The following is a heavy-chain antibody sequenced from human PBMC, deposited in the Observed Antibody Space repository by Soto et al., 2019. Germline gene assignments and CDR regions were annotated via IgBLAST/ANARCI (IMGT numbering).Heavy chain of an antibody. Sequence: SETLSLTCAVYGGSFSGYYWSWIRQPPGKGLEWIGEINHSGSTNYNPSLKSRVTISVDTSKNQFSLKLSSVTAADTAVYYCARFGHFGVVRYYFDYWGQGTLVTVSS. CDR3: ARFGHFGVVRYYFDY. J-gene: IGHJ4*02. CDR2: INHSGST. D-gene: IGHD3-3*01. CDR1: GGSFSGYY. V-gene: IGHV4-34*01.